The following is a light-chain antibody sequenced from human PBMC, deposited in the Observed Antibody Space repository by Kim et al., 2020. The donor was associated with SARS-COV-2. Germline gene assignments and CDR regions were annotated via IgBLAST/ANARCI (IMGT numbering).Light chain of an antibody. CDR1: ESVSRY. J-gene: IGKJ2*01. CDR2: EAS. CDR3: QQRLNWPTYT. V-gene: IGKV3-11*01. Sequence: LAPGERATLSCRASESVSRYLAWYQQKTGQAPRLLIYEASNRATGVPARFSGSGSGTDFTLSISSVEPEDFAVYYCQQRLNWPTYTFGQGTKLEI.